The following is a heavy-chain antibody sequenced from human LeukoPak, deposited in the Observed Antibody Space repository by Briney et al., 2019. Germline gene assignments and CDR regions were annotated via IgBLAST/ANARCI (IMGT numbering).Heavy chain of an antibody. CDR3: ASGGIVVVPAATDYYYYYMDV. J-gene: IGHJ6*03. Sequence: SETLSLTCTVSGGSISSSSYYWGWIRQPPEKGLEWIGSIYYSGNTYYKSSLKSRVTISVGTSKNQFSLKLSSVTAADTAVYYCASGGIVVVPAATDYYYYYMDVWGKGTTVTVSS. CDR1: GGSISSSSYY. V-gene: IGHV4-39*07. CDR2: IYYSGNT. D-gene: IGHD2-2*01.